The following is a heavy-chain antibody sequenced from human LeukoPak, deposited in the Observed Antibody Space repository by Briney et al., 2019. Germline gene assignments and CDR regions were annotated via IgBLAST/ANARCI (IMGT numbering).Heavy chain of an antibody. CDR2: INHSGTT. CDR3: ARGVYDFWATFDY. Sequence: PSETLSLTCAVHGGSFSGYYWTWIRQPPGKGLEWIGEINHSGTTNYNPSLKSRVTISVDTSKNQFSLKLTSVTAADTAVYYCARGVYDFWATFDYWGQGTLVTVSS. V-gene: IGHV4-34*01. CDR1: GGSFSGYY. D-gene: IGHD3-3*01. J-gene: IGHJ4*02.